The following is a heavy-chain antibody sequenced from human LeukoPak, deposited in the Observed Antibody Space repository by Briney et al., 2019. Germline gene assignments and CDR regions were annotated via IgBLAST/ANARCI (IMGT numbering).Heavy chain of an antibody. CDR1: GFTFSSYG. Sequence: GGSLRLSCAASGFTFSSYGMHWVRQARGKGLEWVAVISYDGSNKYYADSVKGRFTISRDNSKNTLYLQMNSLRAEDTAVYYCAKAEKFYDSSGYYYVDIDYWGQGTLVTVSS. V-gene: IGHV3-30*18. CDR2: ISYDGSNK. CDR3: AKAEKFYDSSGYYYVDIDY. D-gene: IGHD3-22*01. J-gene: IGHJ4*02.